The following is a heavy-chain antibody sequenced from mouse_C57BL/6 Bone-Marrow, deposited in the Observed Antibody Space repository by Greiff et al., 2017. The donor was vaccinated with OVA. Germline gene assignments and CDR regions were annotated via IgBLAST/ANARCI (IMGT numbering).Heavy chain of an antibody. CDR3: ARWGELLRWFDY. D-gene: IGHD1-1*01. V-gene: IGHV1-4*01. J-gene: IGHJ2*01. Sequence: QVQLQQSGAELARPGASVKMSCKASGYTFTSYTMHWVKQRPGQGLEWIGYINPSSGYTKYNQKFKDKATLTADKSSSTAYMQLSCLTSEDSAVYYCARWGELLRWFDYWGQGTTLTVSS. CDR2: INPSSGYT. CDR1: GYTFTSYT.